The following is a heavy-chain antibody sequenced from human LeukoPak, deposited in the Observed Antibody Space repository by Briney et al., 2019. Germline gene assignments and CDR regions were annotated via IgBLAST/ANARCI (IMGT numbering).Heavy chain of an antibody. CDR1: GGSFSGYY. Sequence: SETLSLTCAVYGGSFSGYYWSWIRQPPGKGLEWIGEINHSGSTNYNPSLKSRVTISVDTSKNQFSLKLSSVTAAHTAVYYCASLEHSSGSYWGQGTLVTVSS. J-gene: IGHJ4*02. V-gene: IGHV4-34*01. CDR2: INHSGST. D-gene: IGHD6-19*01. CDR3: ASLEHSSGSY.